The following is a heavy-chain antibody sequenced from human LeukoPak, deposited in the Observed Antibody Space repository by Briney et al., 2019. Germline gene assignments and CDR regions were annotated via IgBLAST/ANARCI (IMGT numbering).Heavy chain of an antibody. Sequence: ASVKVSCKASGYTFTGYYMHWVRQAPGQGLEWMGWINPNSGGTNYAQKFQGRVTMTRDTSISTAYMELSRLRSDDTAVYYCASSLLISDILTGFSRPYYYYGMDVWGQGTTVTVSS. CDR2: INPNSGGT. D-gene: IGHD3-9*01. CDR3: ASSLLISDILTGFSRPYYYYGMDV. V-gene: IGHV1-2*02. CDR1: GYTFTGYY. J-gene: IGHJ6*02.